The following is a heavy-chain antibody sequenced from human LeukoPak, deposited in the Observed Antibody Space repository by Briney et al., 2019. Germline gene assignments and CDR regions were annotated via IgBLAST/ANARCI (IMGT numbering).Heavy chain of an antibody. V-gene: IGHV4-59*04. Sequence: SETLSLTCTVSGGSISGYYWSWIRQPPGKGLEWIGYINYSGSTYYNPSLKSRVTISVDTSKNQFSLKLSSVTAADTAVYYCAISGEQWLEDPLGYFDYWGQGTLVTVSS. CDR2: INYSGST. CDR3: AISGEQWLEDPLGYFDY. D-gene: IGHD6-19*01. CDR1: GGSISGYY. J-gene: IGHJ4*02.